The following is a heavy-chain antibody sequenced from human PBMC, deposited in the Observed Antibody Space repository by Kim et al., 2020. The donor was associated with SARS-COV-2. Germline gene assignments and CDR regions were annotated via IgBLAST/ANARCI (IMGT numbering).Heavy chain of an antibody. D-gene: IGHD5-12*01. CDR3: ARARPWLQYYFDY. CDR2: INQDGSEK. V-gene: IGHV3-7*03. J-gene: IGHJ4*02. Sequence: GGSLRLSCAASGFTFGSYWMSWVRQAPGKGLEWVANINQDGSEKYYVDSVKGRFTISRDNAKNSLFLQMNSLRAEDTAVYYCARARPWLQYYFDYWGQGTLVTVSS. CDR1: GFTFGSYW.